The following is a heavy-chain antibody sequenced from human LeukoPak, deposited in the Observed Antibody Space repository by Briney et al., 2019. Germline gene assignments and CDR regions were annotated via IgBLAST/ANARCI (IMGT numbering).Heavy chain of an antibody. CDR1: GFTFSSYS. CDR2: ISSSSYI. D-gene: IGHD6-19*01. J-gene: IGHJ4*02. V-gene: IGHV3-21*01. Sequence: GGSLRLSCAASGFTFSSYSMNWVRQAPGKGLEWVSSISSSSYIYYADSVKGRFTISRDNAKNSLYLQMNSLRAEDTAVYYCARGVYPSGWYGDYWGQGTLVTVSS. CDR3: ARGVYPSGWYGDY.